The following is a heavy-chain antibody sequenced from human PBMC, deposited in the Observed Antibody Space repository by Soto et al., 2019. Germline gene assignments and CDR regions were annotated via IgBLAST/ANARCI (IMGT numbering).Heavy chain of an antibody. J-gene: IGHJ5*02. V-gene: IGHV4-4*02. Sequence: SETLSRTCAGSSGSISSSNWWRWVRQPPGKGLEWIGEIYHSGSTNYNPSLKSRVTISVDKSKNQFSLKLSSVTAADTAVYYCARSKPSIAADTWFAPWGQGTLVTVSS. CDR3: ARSKPSIAADTWFAP. CDR1: SGSISSSNW. CDR2: IYHSGST. D-gene: IGHD6-13*01.